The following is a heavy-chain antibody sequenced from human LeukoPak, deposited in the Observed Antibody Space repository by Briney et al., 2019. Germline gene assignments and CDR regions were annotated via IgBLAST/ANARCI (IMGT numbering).Heavy chain of an antibody. CDR3: ATKRGIPYYFDY. J-gene: IGHJ4*02. CDR1: GYSISSGYY. Sequence: SETLSLTCTVSGYSISSGYYWGWIRQPPGKGLEWIGSIYHSGSTYYNPSLKSRVTISVDTSKNQFSLKLNSVTAADTAVYYCATKRGIPYYFDYWGQGTLVTVSS. D-gene: IGHD3-16*01. V-gene: IGHV4-38-2*02. CDR2: IYHSGST.